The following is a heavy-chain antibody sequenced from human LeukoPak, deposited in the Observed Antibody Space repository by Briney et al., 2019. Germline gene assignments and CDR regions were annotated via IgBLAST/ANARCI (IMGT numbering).Heavy chain of an antibody. D-gene: IGHD4/OR15-4a*01. CDR3: ARRAGAYSHPYDY. Sequence: WGSLRLSCAASGFTFSNAWMSWVRQAPGKGLEWVGRIKSKTDGGTTDYAAPVKGRFTISRDDSKNTLYLQMNSLKTEDTAVYYCARRAGAYSHPYDYWGQGTLVTVSS. V-gene: IGHV3-15*01. CDR1: GFTFSNAW. CDR2: IKSKTDGGTT. J-gene: IGHJ4*02.